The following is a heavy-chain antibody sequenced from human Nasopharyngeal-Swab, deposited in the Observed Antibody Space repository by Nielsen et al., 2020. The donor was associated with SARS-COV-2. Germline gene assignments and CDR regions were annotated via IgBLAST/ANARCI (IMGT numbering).Heavy chain of an antibody. Sequence: GGSLRLSCAASGFGFSAHYMDWVRQAPGMGLEWVGRIRNEDMRYTTEYAASVKGRFTISRDDSKNSLYLQMNSLKTEDAAVYYCVRVGPYCGVDCYSRFFDYWGQGTLVTVSS. CDR2: IRNEDMRYTT. D-gene: IGHD2-21*02. J-gene: IGHJ4*02. V-gene: IGHV3-72*01. CDR1: GFGFSAHY. CDR3: VRVGPYCGVDCYSRFFDY.